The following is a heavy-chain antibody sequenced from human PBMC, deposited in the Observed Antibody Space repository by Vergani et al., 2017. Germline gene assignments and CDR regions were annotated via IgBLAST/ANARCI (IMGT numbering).Heavy chain of an antibody. Sequence: EVQLLESGGGLVQPGGSLRLSCAASGFTFSSYSMNWVRQAPGKGLEWVSSISSSSSYIYYADSVKGRFTISRDNAKNSLYLQMNSLRAEDTAVYYCARSPTSDYDIWSGYCLPVPYFDYWGQGTLVTVSS. CDR2: ISSSSSYI. CDR1: GFTFSSYS. D-gene: IGHD3-3*01. CDR3: ARSPTSDYDIWSGYCLPVPYFDY. V-gene: IGHV3-21*01. J-gene: IGHJ4*02.